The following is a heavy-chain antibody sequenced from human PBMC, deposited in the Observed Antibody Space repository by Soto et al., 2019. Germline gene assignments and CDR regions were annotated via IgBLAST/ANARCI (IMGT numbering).Heavy chain of an antibody. V-gene: IGHV1-69*02. J-gene: IGHJ6*02. CDR2: IIPILGIA. D-gene: IGHD2-21*01. CDR1: GGTFSSYT. Sequence: QVQLVQSGAEVKKPGSSVKVSCKASGGTFSSYTISWVRQAPGQGLEWMGRIIPILGIANYAQKFQGRVTITADKSTSTAYMELSSLRSEDTAVYYCASTVAPPYHYYGMDVWGQGTTVTVSS. CDR3: ASTVAPPYHYYGMDV.